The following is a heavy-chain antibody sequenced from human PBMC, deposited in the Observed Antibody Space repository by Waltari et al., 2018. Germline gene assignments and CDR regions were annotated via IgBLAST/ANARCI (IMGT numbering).Heavy chain of an antibody. Sequence: QVQLQQWGAGLLKPSETLSLTCAVYGGSFSGYYWSWIRQPPGKGLEWIGEINHSGSTNDNPSLKSRVTISVDTSKNQFSLKLSSVTAADTAVYYCARGRKVGRYYFDYWGQGTLVTVSS. V-gene: IGHV4-34*01. CDR1: GGSFSGYY. CDR3: ARGRKVGRYYFDY. J-gene: IGHJ4*02. CDR2: INHSGST.